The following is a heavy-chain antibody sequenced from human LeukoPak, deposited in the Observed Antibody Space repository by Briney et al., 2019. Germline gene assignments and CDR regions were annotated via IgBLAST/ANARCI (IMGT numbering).Heavy chain of an antibody. CDR1: GFTFSSYA. CDR2: ISDSGGST. D-gene: IGHD3-3*01. J-gene: IGHJ3*02. CDR3: AKSILRSGTYDAFDI. V-gene: IGHV3-23*01. Sequence: GSLRLSCAASGFTFSSYAMSWVRQAPGKGLEWVSGISDSGGSTYYADSVKGRFTISRDNSKNTLHLQMNYLRAEDTALYFCAKSILRSGTYDAFDIWGLGTMVTVSS.